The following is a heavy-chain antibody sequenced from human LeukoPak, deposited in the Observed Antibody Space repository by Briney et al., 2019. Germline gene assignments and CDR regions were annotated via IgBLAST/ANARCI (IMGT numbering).Heavy chain of an antibody. J-gene: IGHJ4*02. V-gene: IGHV1-46*01. CDR1: GYTFISYY. Sequence: ASVKVSCKASGYTFISYYIHWVRQAPGQGLEWMGVINPSGGSTAYAQQFHGRVTMTRDTSTSTVYMELSSLRSEDTAVYYCARHSLIGTTPFDYWGQGTLFTVSS. CDR3: ARHSLIGTTPFDY. D-gene: IGHD1-20*01. CDR2: INPSGGST.